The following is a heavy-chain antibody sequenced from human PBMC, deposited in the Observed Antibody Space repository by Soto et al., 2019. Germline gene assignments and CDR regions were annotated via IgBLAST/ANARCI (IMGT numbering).Heavy chain of an antibody. CDR1: GYTFTGYY. D-gene: IGHD2-8*01. CDR2: INPNSGGT. J-gene: IGHJ6*02. Sequence: SVKVSSKASGYTFTGYYMHWVRQAPGQGLEWMGWINPNSGGTNYAQKFQGRVTMTRDTSISTAYMELSRLRSDDTAVYYCAGLSAGRHCTNGLCYDNYCYGMDVWGQGTTVTVSS. V-gene: IGHV1-2*02. CDR3: AGLSAGRHCTNGLCYDNYCYGMDV.